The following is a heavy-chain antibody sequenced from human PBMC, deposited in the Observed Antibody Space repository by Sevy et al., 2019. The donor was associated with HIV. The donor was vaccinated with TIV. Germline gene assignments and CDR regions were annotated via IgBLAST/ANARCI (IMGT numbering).Heavy chain of an antibody. CDR1: GFTFSSYS. D-gene: IGHD1-26*01. CDR2: ISSSSSTI. J-gene: IGHJ6*03. V-gene: IGHV3-48*02. CDR3: ARDRGATSYYYYYMDV. Sequence: GGSLRLSCAASGFTFSSYSMNWVRQAPGKGLEWVSYISSSSSTIYYADSVKGRFTISRDNAKTSLYLQMNSLRDEDTAVYYCARDRGATSYYYYYMDVWGKGTTVTVSS.